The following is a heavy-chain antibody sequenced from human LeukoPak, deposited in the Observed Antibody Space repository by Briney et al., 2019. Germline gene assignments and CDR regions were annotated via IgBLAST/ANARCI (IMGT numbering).Heavy chain of an antibody. J-gene: IGHJ4*02. CDR2: ISRSSSVI. CDR1: GLTFSSYS. CDR3: ARCSGADCYFFGY. D-gene: IGHD2-21*02. V-gene: IGHV3-48*01. Sequence: GRSLRLSCAVSGLTFSSYSMSWVRQAPGKGLEWISCISRSSSVIYYADSVKGRFTISRDNANNSLYLQMNSLRAEDTAVYYCARCSGADCYFFGYWGQGTLVTVSS.